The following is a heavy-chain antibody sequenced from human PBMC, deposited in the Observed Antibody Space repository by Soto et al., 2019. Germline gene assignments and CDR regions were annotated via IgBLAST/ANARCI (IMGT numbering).Heavy chain of an antibody. Sequence: QLQLRESGPGLVKPSETLSLTCSVSGGSDSISTYYWAWVRQTPGKGLEWLGSILHSGSTYYNPSLKSRLTLSVDTSEDQFSLNLSSVTTTDTGVYYCATLPAAMYFYGSDVWGPGTTVTVSS. CDR3: ATLPAAMYFYGSDV. J-gene: IGHJ6*02. CDR2: ILHSGST. D-gene: IGHD2-2*01. CDR1: GGSDSISTYY. V-gene: IGHV4-39*01.